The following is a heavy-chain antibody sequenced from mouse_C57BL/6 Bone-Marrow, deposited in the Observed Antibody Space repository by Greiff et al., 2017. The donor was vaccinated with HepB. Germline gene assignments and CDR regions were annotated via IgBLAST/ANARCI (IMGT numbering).Heavy chain of an antibody. CDR3: AKPYYSNYYAMDY. D-gene: IGHD2-5*01. Sequence: EVKLVESRGGLVKPGGSLKLSCAASGFTFSDYGMHWVRQAPEKGLEWVAYISSGSSTIYYADTVKGRFTISRDNAKNTLFLQMTSLRSEDTAMYYRAKPYYSNYYAMDYWGQGTSVTVSS. CDR2: ISSGSSTI. V-gene: IGHV5-17*01. J-gene: IGHJ4*01. CDR1: GFTFSDYG.